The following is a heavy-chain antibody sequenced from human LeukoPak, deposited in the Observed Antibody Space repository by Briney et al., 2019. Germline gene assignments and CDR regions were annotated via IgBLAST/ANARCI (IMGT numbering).Heavy chain of an antibody. J-gene: IGHJ4*02. CDR2: ISGNGLGT. CDR1: GFTFSRNA. V-gene: IGHV3-23*01. Sequence: GGSLRLSCAATGFTFSRNAMNWVRQAPGKGLEWVAAISGNGLGTYYADSVKGRFNISRDNSRNTLYLHMHTLRIEDTAFYYCAKDAKFLRSSGYLISIDFWGQGTLVTVSS. CDR3: AKDAKFLRSSGYLISIDF. D-gene: IGHD3-22*01.